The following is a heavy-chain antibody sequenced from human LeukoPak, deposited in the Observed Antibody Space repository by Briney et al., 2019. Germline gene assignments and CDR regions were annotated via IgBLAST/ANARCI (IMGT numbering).Heavy chain of an antibody. D-gene: IGHD6-19*01. CDR1: GFTFSSYA. J-gene: IGHJ6*03. V-gene: IGHV3-64*01. Sequence: PGGSLRLSCAASGFTFSSYAMHWVRQAPGKGLEYVSAISSNGGSTYYANSVKGRFTISRDNSKNTLYLQMGSLRAEDMAVYYCARGASSSGWYWDYYYYMDVWGKGTTVTISS. CDR3: ARGASSSGWYWDYYYYMDV. CDR2: ISSNGGST.